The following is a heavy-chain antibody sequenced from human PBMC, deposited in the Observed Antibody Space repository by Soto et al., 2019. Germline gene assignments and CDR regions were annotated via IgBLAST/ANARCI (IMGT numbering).Heavy chain of an antibody. CDR2: ISAYNGNT. CDR1: GYTFTSYG. Sequence: VKVSCKASGYTFTSYGISWVRQAPGQGLEWMGWISAYNGNTNYAQKLQGRVTMTTDTSTSTAYMELRSLRSDDTAVYYCARLTTVVTQVGNYGMDVWGQGTTVTVSS. J-gene: IGHJ6*02. V-gene: IGHV1-18*01. CDR3: ARLTTVVTQVGNYGMDV. D-gene: IGHD4-17*01.